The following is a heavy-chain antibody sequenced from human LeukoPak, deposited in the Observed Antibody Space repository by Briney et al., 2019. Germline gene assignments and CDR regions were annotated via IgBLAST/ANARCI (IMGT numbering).Heavy chain of an antibody. CDR1: GGTFSSYA. D-gene: IGHD6-19*01. J-gene: IGHJ4*02. Sequence: ASVKVSCKASGGTFSSYAIGWVRQAPGQGLEWMGGIIPIFGTANYAQKFQGRVTITADESTSTAYMELSSLRSEDTAVYYCTRGPYSSGWYSDYWGQGTLVTVSS. CDR2: IIPIFGTA. CDR3: TRGPYSSGWYSDY. V-gene: IGHV1-69*13.